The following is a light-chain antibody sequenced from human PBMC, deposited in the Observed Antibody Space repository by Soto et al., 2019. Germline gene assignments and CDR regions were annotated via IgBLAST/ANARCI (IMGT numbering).Light chain of an antibody. Sequence: DIVMTQSPDSLAVSLGETATVHCRSSQTLLHKSNNKACLAWFQQKPGQPPKLLISWASTRDSGVPDRFSASGSGTDFTLTITNLQAEDVAVYYCQQFYTTPRTFGPGTKVEI. CDR2: WAS. CDR3: QQFYTTPRT. J-gene: IGKJ1*01. CDR1: QTLLHKSNNKAC. V-gene: IGKV4-1*01.